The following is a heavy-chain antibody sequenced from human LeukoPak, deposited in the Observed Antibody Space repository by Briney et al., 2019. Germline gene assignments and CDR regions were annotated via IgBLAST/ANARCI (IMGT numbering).Heavy chain of an antibody. CDR2: IWYDGSNK. V-gene: IGHV3-33*01. CDR3: ARGQQLLAEGVDY. J-gene: IGHJ4*02. CDR1: GFTFSSYG. D-gene: IGHD2-2*01. Sequence: PGGSLRLSCGASGFTFSSYGMHWVRQAPGKGLEWVAVIWYDGSNKYYADSVKGRFTISRDNSKNTLYLQMNSLRAEDTAVYYCARGQQLLAEGVDYWGQGTLVTVSS.